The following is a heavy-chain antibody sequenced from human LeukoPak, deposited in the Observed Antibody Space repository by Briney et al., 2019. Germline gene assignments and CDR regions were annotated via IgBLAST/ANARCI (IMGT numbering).Heavy chain of an antibody. CDR2: ISAYNGNT. CDR3: AKVYCGGDCYSSFDY. Sequence: ASVKVSCKASGYTFTSYGISWVRQAPGQGLEWMGWISAYNGNTNYAQKLQGRVTMTTDTSTSTAYMELRSLGSDDTAVYYCAKVYCGGDCYSSFDYWGQGTLVTVSS. D-gene: IGHD2-21*02. J-gene: IGHJ4*02. CDR1: GYTFTSYG. V-gene: IGHV1-18*01.